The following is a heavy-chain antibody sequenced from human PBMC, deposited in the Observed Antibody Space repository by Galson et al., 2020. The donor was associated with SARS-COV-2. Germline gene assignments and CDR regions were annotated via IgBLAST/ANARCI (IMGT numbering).Heavy chain of an antibody. Sequence: GGSLRLSCAASGFTFSSYAMSWVRQAPGKGLEWVSAISGSGGSTYYADSVKGRFTISRDNSKNTLYLQMNSLRAEDTAVYYCAKDTAGYGDDGDAVDIWGQGTMVTVSS. CDR1: GFTFSSYA. D-gene: IGHD4-17*01. CDR3: AKDTAGYGDDGDAVDI. CDR2: ISGSGGST. V-gene: IGHV3-23*01. J-gene: IGHJ3*02.